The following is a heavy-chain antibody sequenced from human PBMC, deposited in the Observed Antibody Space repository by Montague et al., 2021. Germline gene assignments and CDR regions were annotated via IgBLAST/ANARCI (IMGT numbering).Heavy chain of an antibody. Sequence: SLRLSCAASKFTFSDYYMSWIRQAPGKGLEWISYISSSGFIIYYADSVKGRFTISRDNSKNTLYLQMNSLRAEDTAVYYCANRPDITVVTLGGQGTLVTVSS. J-gene: IGHJ4*02. CDR1: KFTFSDYY. D-gene: IGHD4-23*01. CDR2: ISSSGFII. V-gene: IGHV3-11*01. CDR3: ANRPDITVVTL.